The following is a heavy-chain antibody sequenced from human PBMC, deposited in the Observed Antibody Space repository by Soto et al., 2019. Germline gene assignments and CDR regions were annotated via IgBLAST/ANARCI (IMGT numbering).Heavy chain of an antibody. D-gene: IGHD1-26*01. J-gene: IGHJ4*02. Sequence: QVQLVQSGAEVKKPGASVKVSCKASGYTFTNYGISWVRQAPGQGLEWMGWISANNGNTNYEQKLQGRVTMTTDTSTRPAYMALRSLRSDDTAVYYCARDRGSYALDYWVQGTLVTVSS. CDR2: ISANNGNT. CDR3: ARDRGSYALDY. V-gene: IGHV1-18*01. CDR1: GYTFTNYG.